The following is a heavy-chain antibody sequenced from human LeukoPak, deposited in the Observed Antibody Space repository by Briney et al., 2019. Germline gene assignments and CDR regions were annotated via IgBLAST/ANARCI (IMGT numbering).Heavy chain of an antibody. Sequence: PGGSLRLSCAASGFTFSSYAMSWVRQAPGKGLEWVSAISGSGGSTYYADSAKGRFTISRDNSKNTLYLQMNSLRAEDTAVYYCAKDLEGSLPPYYFDYWGQGTLVTVSS. J-gene: IGHJ4*02. CDR1: GFTFSSYA. CDR3: AKDLEGSLPPYYFDY. CDR2: ISGSGGST. V-gene: IGHV3-23*01.